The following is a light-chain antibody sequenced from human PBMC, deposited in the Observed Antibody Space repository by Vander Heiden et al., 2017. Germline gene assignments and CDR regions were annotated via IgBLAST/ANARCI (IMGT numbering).Light chain of an antibody. CDR2: DAS. CDR1: QSISSY. Sequence: DIQMPQSPSSLSASVGDRVTITCRASQSISSYLNWYQQKPGEAPKLLIYDASSLQSGVPSRFSSSGSGTDFTLTISSLQPEDFATYYCQQSYSTPGTFGQGTKVEIK. CDR3: QQSYSTPGT. J-gene: IGKJ1*01. V-gene: IGKV1-39*01.